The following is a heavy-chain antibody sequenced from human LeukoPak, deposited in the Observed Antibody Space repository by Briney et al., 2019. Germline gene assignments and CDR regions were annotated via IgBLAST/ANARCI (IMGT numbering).Heavy chain of an antibody. CDR1: GGSISSYY. Sequence: SETLSLTCTVSGGSISSYYWSWIRQPPGKGLEWIASIYYSGSTYYNPSLKSRVTISVDTSKNQFAPKVSSVTAADTALYYCARHQFYGSGSYYFDYWGQGTLVTVSS. V-gene: IGHV4-59*05. J-gene: IGHJ4*02. CDR3: ARHQFYGSGSYYFDY. CDR2: IYYSGST. D-gene: IGHD3-10*01.